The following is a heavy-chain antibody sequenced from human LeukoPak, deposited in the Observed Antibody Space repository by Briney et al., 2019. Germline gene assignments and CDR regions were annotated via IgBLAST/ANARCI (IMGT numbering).Heavy chain of an antibody. Sequence: GGSLRLSCAASGFTFISYWMHWVRQAPGKGLVWVSRINGYGSSTDFADSVKGRFTISRDNAKNTLYLQMNSLRAEDTAVHYCARDAPGNTALDYWGQGTLVTVSS. CDR2: INGYGSST. CDR1: GFTFISYW. D-gene: IGHD5-18*01. CDR3: ARDAPGNTALDY. V-gene: IGHV3-74*01. J-gene: IGHJ4*02.